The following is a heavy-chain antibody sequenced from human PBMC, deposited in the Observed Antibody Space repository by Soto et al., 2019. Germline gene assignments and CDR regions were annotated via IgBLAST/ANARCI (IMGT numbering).Heavy chain of an antibody. Sequence: PSETLSLTCAVYGGSFSGYYWSWIRQPPGKGLEWIGEINHSGSTNYNPSLKSRVTISVDTSKNQFSLKLSSVTAADTAVYYCARGRRHRDRLRFLEWLPAHWFDPWGQGTLVTVSS. D-gene: IGHD3-3*01. CDR2: INHSGST. J-gene: IGHJ5*02. CDR1: GGSFSGYY. CDR3: ARGRRHRDRLRFLEWLPAHWFDP. V-gene: IGHV4-34*01.